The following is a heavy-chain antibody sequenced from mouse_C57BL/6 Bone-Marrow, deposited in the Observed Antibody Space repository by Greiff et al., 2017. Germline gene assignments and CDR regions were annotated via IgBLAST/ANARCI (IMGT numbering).Heavy chain of an antibody. D-gene: IGHD2-1*01. CDR2: IDPSDSYT. Sequence: VQPQQPGAELVKPGASVKLSCKASGYTFTSYWMQWVKQRPGQGLEWIGEIDPSDSYTNYNQKFKGKATLTVDTSSSTAYMQLSSLTSEDSAVYYCARGGNYGDWGKGTTLTVSS. CDR3: ARGGNYGD. V-gene: IGHV1-50*01. J-gene: IGHJ2*01. CDR1: GYTFTSYW.